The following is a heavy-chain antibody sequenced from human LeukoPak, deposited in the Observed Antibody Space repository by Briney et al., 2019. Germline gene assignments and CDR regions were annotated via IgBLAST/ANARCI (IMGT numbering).Heavy chain of an antibody. Sequence: PSETLSLTCAVSDDSFSSHYWTWIRQPPGKGLEWIGYISYIGSTNYNPSPKSRVTISIDTSRNQFSLRLSSVTAADTAVYYCARDLATVTKGFDIWGQGTMVSVSS. V-gene: IGHV4-59*11. D-gene: IGHD4-17*01. CDR2: ISYIGST. CDR1: DDSFSSHY. J-gene: IGHJ3*02. CDR3: ARDLATVTKGFDI.